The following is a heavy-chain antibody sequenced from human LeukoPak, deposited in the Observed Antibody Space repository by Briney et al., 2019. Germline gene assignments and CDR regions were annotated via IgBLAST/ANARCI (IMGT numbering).Heavy chain of an antibody. Sequence: GGSLRLSCAASGFTFDDYAMHWVRQAPGKGLEWVALITRDIGTTRYADSVKGRFTISRDNSKNSLYLQMDSLRTEDTALYHCPSEVSRGSHWRQGTLVIVSP. J-gene: IGHJ4*02. CDR3: PSEVSRGSH. D-gene: IGHD3-10*01. CDR1: GFTFDDYA. V-gene: IGHV3-43*02. CDR2: ITRDIGTT.